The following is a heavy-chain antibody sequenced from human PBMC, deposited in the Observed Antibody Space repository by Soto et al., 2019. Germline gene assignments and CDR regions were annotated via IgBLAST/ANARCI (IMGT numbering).Heavy chain of an antibody. Sequence: PSETLSLTCAVSGGSISSGGSSWSWIRQPPGKGLEWIGYIYHSGSTYYNPSLKSRVTISVDRSKNQFSLKLGSVTAAGTAVYYCSRAGDSSGPVDLVYWGQGTLVTVSS. CDR3: SRAGDSSGPVDLVY. CDR1: GGSISSGGSS. V-gene: IGHV4-30-2*01. D-gene: IGHD6-19*01. J-gene: IGHJ4*02. CDR2: IYHSGST.